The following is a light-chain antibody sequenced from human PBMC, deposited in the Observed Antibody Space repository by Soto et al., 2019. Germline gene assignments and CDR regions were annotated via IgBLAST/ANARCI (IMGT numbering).Light chain of an antibody. CDR3: LQEYIYPYT. CDR2: GTS. V-gene: IGKV1-6*01. CDR1: QDIRND. J-gene: IGKJ2*01. Sequence: AIQMTQSPSSLSVSVGDRITITCRASQDIRNDLGWYQQKPGKAPKLLIYGTSNLQSGVPSRFSGSGSGTDFTLTISSLQPEDFATSYCLQEYIYPYTFGQGTKLEIK.